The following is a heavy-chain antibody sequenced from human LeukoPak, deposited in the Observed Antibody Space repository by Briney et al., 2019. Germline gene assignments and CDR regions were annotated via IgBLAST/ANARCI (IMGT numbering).Heavy chain of an antibody. V-gene: IGHV4-34*01. CDR1: GGSFSGYY. CDR2: INHSGST. Sequence: SETLSLTCAVYGGSFSGYYRSWIRQPPGKGLEWIGEINHSGSTNYNPSLKSRVTISVDTSKNQFSLKLSSVTAADTAVYYCARGRFSAARRFDYWGQGTLVTVSS. CDR3: ARGRFSAARRFDY. J-gene: IGHJ4*02. D-gene: IGHD6-6*01.